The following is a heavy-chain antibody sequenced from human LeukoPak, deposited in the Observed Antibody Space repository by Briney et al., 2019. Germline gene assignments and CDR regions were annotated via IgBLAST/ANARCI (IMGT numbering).Heavy chain of an antibody. J-gene: IGHJ4*02. CDR3: ARGRWLQFEGYFDY. Sequence: ASVKVSCKASGYTFTGYYMHWVRQAPGQGLEWMGWINPNSGGTNYAQKFQGRVTMTRGTSISTAYMELSRLRSDDTAVYYCARGRWLQFEGYFDYWGQGTLVTVSS. D-gene: IGHD5-24*01. CDR2: INPNSGGT. CDR1: GYTFTGYY. V-gene: IGHV1-2*02.